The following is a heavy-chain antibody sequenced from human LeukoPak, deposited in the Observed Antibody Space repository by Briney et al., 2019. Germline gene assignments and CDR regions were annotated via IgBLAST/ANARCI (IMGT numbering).Heavy chain of an antibody. V-gene: IGHV7-4-1*02. CDR1: GYTFTSYA. D-gene: IGHD6-19*01. Sequence: ASVKVSCKASGYTFTSYAMNWVRQAPGQGLEWMGWINTNTGNPTYAQGFTGRFVFSLDTSVSTAYLQISSLKAEDTAVYYCARDARWLVSPTDDAFDIWGQGTMVTVSS. CDR2: INTNTGNP. CDR3: ARDARWLVSPTDDAFDI. J-gene: IGHJ3*02.